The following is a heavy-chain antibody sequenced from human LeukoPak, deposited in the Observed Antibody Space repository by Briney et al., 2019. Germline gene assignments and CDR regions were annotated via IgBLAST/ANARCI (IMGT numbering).Heavy chain of an antibody. CDR1: GFTFSSYA. V-gene: IGHV3-23*01. D-gene: IGHD1-26*01. CDR3: AKYAGRGLDY. J-gene: IGHJ4*02. CDR2: ISDSLGRT. Sequence: GSLRLSCAASGFTFSSYAMSWVRQAPGKGLEWVSSISDSLGRTYYADSVKGRFTISRDNSMNTLYLEMNSLRAEDTAVYYCAKYAGRGLDYWGQGTLVTVSS.